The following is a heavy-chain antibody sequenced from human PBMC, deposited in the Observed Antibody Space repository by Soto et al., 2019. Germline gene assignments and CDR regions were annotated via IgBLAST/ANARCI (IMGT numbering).Heavy chain of an antibody. D-gene: IGHD3-22*01. Sequence: SETLSLTCAVSGGSISIGGYSWNWIRQPPGKGLEWIGFIYHSGSTYYNPSLKSRVTISVDRSKNQFSLKLNSVTAADTAVYYCARSPDSSGYYFDGAFDVWGQGSLVT. CDR3: ARSPDSSGYYFDGAFDV. V-gene: IGHV4-30-2*01. J-gene: IGHJ4*02. CDR2: IYHSGST. CDR1: GGSISIGGYS.